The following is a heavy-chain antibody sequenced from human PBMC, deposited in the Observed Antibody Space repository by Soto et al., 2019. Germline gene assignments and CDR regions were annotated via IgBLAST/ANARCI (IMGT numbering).Heavy chain of an antibody. Sequence: ASVKVSCKASGYTVTSYAMHWVRQAPGQRLEWMGWINAGNGNTKYSQKFQGRVTITRDTSASTAYMELSSLRSEDTAVYYCTRGLHYDTTGPNFADWGQGTLVTVSS. CDR2: INAGNGNT. J-gene: IGHJ4*02. CDR3: TRGLHYDTTGPNFAD. D-gene: IGHD1-1*01. V-gene: IGHV1-3*01. CDR1: GYTVTSYA.